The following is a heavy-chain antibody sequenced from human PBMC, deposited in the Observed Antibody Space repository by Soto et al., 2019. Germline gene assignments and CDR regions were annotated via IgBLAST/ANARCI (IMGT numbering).Heavy chain of an antibody. CDR2: IYYSGST. Sequence: SETLSLTCTVSRGSISSGTNYWAWIHQPPGKGLEWIANIYYSGSTFYNPSLKSRVTISLDTSKNQFSLKLRSVTAADTAVYYCARHEAGWYFDSWGQGTLVTVYS. D-gene: IGHD6-25*01. V-gene: IGHV4-39*01. CDR1: RGSISSGTNY. CDR3: ARHEAGWYFDS. J-gene: IGHJ4*02.